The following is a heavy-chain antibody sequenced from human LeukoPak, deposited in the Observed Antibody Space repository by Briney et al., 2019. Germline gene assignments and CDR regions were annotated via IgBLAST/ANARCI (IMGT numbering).Heavy chain of an antibody. Sequence: PGRSLRLSCAASGFTFSSYAMHWVRQAPGKGLEWVAVISCDGSNKYYADSVKGRFTISRDNSKNTLYLQMNSLRAEDTAVYYCARPMTTVTTYYYYYGMDVWGQGTTVTVSS. CDR2: ISCDGSNK. D-gene: IGHD4-17*01. CDR1: GFTFSSYA. J-gene: IGHJ6*02. CDR3: ARPMTTVTTYYYYYGMDV. V-gene: IGHV3-30-3*01.